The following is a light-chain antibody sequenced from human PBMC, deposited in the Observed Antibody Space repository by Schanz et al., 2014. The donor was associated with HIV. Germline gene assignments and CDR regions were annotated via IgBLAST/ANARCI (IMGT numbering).Light chain of an antibody. Sequence: EIVLTQSPGTLSLSPGERATLSCRASQSVSSSYLAWYQQKPGQAPRLLIYDASSRATGIPDRFSGSGSGTDFTLTIIRLEPEDFAVYYCQQYSSSSSTFGQGTRVEIK. CDR1: QSVSSSY. CDR2: DAS. J-gene: IGKJ5*01. V-gene: IGKV3-20*01. CDR3: QQYSSSSST.